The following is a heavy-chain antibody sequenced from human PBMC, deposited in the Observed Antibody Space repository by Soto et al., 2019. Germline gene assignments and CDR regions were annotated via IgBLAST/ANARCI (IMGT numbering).Heavy chain of an antibody. Sequence: GSLRVSCAASGFTFSSYSMNGVRQAPGKGLEWVSSISSSSSYIYYADSVKGRFTISRDNAKNSLYLQMNSLRAEDTAVYYCARVIRINMVRGFEFGMEVWVQG. J-gene: IGHJ6*02. CDR1: GFTFSSYS. V-gene: IGHV3-21*01. D-gene: IGHD3-10*01. CDR2: ISSSSSYI. CDR3: ARVIRINMVRGFEFGMEV.